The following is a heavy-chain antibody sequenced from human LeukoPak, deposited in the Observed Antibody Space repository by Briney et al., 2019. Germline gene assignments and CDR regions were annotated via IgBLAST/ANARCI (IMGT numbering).Heavy chain of an antibody. D-gene: IGHD5-18*01. Sequence: PGGSLRLSCAASGFTFSSYGMHWVRQAPGKGLEWVAVIWYDGSNKYYADSVKGRFTISRDNSKNTLYLQMNSLRAEDTAVYYCARAIGYSYGYSFDYWGQGTLVTVSS. V-gene: IGHV3-33*01. CDR3: ARAIGYSYGYSFDY. J-gene: IGHJ4*02. CDR2: IWYDGSNK. CDR1: GFTFSSYG.